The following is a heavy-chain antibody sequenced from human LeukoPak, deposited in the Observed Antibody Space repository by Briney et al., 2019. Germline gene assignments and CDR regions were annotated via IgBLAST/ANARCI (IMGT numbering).Heavy chain of an antibody. CDR2: IKQDETEK. CDR1: GFTFSNFW. V-gene: IGHV3-7*01. D-gene: IGHD6-25*01. CDR3: ARDSSAGSSGF. Sequence: GGSLRLSCTASGFTFSNFWMGWVRQAPGKGLEWVANIKQDETEKFYLGSVKGRFTISRDNAKNSLYLQMNSLRVEDTAVYYCARDSSAGSSGFWGQGTLVTVSS. J-gene: IGHJ4*02.